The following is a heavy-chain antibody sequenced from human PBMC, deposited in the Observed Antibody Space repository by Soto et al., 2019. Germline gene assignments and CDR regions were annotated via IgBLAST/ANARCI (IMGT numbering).Heavy chain of an antibody. D-gene: IGHD3-10*01. CDR3: ARSGSGRGVDP. J-gene: IGHJ5*02. Sequence: SETLSLTCTVSGGSISSYYWSWIRQPPGKGLEWIGYIYYSGSTNYNPSLKSRVTISVDTSKNQFSLKLSSVTAADTAVYYCARSGSGRGVDPWGQGTLVTVSS. V-gene: IGHV4-59*01. CDR2: IYYSGST. CDR1: GGSISSYY.